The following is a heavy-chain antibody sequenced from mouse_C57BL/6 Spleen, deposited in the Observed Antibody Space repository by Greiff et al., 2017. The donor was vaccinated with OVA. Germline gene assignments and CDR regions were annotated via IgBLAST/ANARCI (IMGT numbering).Heavy chain of an antibody. J-gene: IGHJ3*01. Sequence: EVQLQQSGPELVKPGASVKIPCKASGYTFTDYNMDWVKQSHGKSLEWIGDINPNNGGTIYNQKFKGKATLTVDKSSSTAYMELRSLTSEDTAVYYCARWAQATRFAYWGQGTLVTVSA. V-gene: IGHV1-18*01. CDR2: INPNNGGT. D-gene: IGHD3-2*02. CDR3: ARWAQATRFAY. CDR1: GYTFTDYN.